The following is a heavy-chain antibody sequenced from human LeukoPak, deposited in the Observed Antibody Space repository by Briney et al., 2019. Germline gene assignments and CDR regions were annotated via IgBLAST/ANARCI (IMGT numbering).Heavy chain of an antibody. J-gene: IGHJ6*02. CDR1: GYTFTSYG. V-gene: IGHV1-18*01. CDR2: ISAYNGNT. D-gene: IGHD2-15*01. Sequence: ASVKVSCKASGYTFTSYGISWVRQAPGQGLEWMGWISAYNGNTNYAQKLQGRVTMTTDTSTSTAYMELRSLRSDDTAVYYCARDLRVVVAATPKNYYYGMDVWGQGTTVTVSS. CDR3: ARDLRVVVAATPKNYYYGMDV.